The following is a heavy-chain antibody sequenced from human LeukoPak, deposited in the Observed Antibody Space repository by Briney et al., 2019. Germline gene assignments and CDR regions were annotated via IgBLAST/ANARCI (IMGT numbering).Heavy chain of an antibody. Sequence: GESLKISCKGSGYSFTSYWIGWVRQMPGKGLEWMGIIYPGDSDTRYSPSFQGQVTISADKSISTAYLKWSSLKASDTAMYYCASIGLYYYDSSGYYWDDAFDIWGQGTMVTVSS. CDR3: ASIGLYYYDSSGYYWDDAFDI. V-gene: IGHV5-51*01. J-gene: IGHJ3*02. CDR2: IYPGDSDT. CDR1: GYSFTSYW. D-gene: IGHD3-22*01.